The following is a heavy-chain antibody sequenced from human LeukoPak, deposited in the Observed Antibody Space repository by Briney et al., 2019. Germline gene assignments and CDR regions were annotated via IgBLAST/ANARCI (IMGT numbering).Heavy chain of an antibody. CDR2: IYTSGST. CDR3: ARDPLTYYYDSSGFS. D-gene: IGHD3-22*01. CDR1: GGSISSYY. V-gene: IGHV4-4*07. J-gene: IGHJ4*02. Sequence: SETLSLTCTISGGSISSYYWSWIRQPAGKGLEWIGRIYTSGSTNYNPSLKSRVTMSVDTSKNQFSLKLSSVTAADTAVYYCARDPLTYYYDSSGFSWGQGTLVTVSS.